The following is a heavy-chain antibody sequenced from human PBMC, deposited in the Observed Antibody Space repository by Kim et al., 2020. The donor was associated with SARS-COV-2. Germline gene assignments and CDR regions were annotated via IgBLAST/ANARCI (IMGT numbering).Heavy chain of an antibody. CDR3: AEGKGGICPITTCLAFDF. J-gene: IGHJ3*01. CDR2: IIPNIGGT. CDR1: GYSFTGYY. D-gene: IGHD1-20*01. Sequence: ASVKVSCKASGYSFTGYYIHWVRQPPEQGLEGMGWIIPNIGGTNYAQKFQGGVTMTRDTPVTTAYMDLTSLTSDDPPGNYFAEGKGGICPITTCLAFDFW. V-gene: IGHV1-2*02.